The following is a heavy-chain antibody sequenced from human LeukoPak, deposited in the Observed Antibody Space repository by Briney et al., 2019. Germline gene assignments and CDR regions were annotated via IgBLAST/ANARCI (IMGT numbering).Heavy chain of an antibody. D-gene: IGHD6-6*01. Sequence: PGGSLRLSCAASGFTFNTYAMSWVRQAPGKGLEWVSGIVASGGESYYADSVKGRFSLSRDNSENTLFLQMNSLRVEDTAVYFCAKDHSPSTAARPRYFDYWGQGTLVTVSS. CDR2: IVASGGES. CDR3: AKDHSPSTAARPRYFDY. CDR1: GFTFNTYA. J-gene: IGHJ4*02. V-gene: IGHV3-23*01.